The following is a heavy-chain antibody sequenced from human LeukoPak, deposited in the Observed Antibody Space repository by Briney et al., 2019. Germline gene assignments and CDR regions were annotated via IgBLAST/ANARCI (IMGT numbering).Heavy chain of an antibody. CDR3: ARDLDYVFDY. J-gene: IGHJ4*02. CDR2: ISSSSSTI. Sequence: GGSLRLSCAASGFTFSSYSMNWVRQAPGKGLEWVSYISSSSSTIYYADSVKGRFTISRDNAKNSLYLQMNSLRAEHMAVYYCARDLDYVFDYWGQGTLVTVSS. CDR1: GFTFSSYS. V-gene: IGHV3-48*04. D-gene: IGHD3/OR15-3a*01.